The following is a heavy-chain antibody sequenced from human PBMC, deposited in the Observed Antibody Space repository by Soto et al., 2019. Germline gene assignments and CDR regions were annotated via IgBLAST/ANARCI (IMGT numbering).Heavy chain of an antibody. V-gene: IGHV3-48*01. D-gene: IGHD3-3*01. J-gene: IGHJ6*03. Sequence: LRLSCAASEFTFSSYSMNWVRHAPGKGLEWVSYISSSSSTIYYADSVKGRFTISRDNAKNSLYLHMNSLRAEDAAVYYCARDGDFGGQYYYYMDVWGKGTTVTVSS. CDR3: ARDGDFGGQYYYYMDV. CDR2: ISSSSSTI. CDR1: EFTFSSYS.